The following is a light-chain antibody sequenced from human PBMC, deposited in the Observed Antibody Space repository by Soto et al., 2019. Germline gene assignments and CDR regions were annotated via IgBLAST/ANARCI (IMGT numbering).Light chain of an antibody. CDR3: QQYNRLIT. Sequence: DIQMTQSPSILSASGGDSVTITCRASQTIDSWVAWYQRKPGKAPKLLVYDATSLESGVSSRFSGSGYGTDFTLSINNLQPDDFATYYCQQYNRLITFGQGTRLEIK. J-gene: IGKJ5*01. V-gene: IGKV1-5*01. CDR2: DAT. CDR1: QTIDSW.